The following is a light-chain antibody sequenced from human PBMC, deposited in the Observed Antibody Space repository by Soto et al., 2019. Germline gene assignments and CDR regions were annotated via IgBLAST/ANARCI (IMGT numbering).Light chain of an antibody. CDR1: SSDVGANNF. V-gene: IGLV2-14*01. CDR2: EVS. CDR3: YSYTNTAARV. J-gene: IGLJ1*01. Sequence: QSALTQPASVSGSPGQSITISCTGTSSDVGANNFVSWYQQRPGKAPKLIIYEVSNRPSGVSNRFSGSKSGNTASLTISGLQAEDEADYYCYSYTNTAARVFGTGTKLTVL.